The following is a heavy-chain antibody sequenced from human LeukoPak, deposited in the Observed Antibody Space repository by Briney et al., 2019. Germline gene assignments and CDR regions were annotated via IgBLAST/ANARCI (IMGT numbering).Heavy chain of an antibody. J-gene: IGHJ4*02. Sequence: PGGSLRLSCAASGFTFGSYNMNWVRQAPGKGLEWVSYISSSSSSIYYADSVKGRFTISRDNAKNSLYLQMNSLRAEDTAVYYCARDLQIGVAVAGTGWGQGTLVTVSS. CDR3: ARDLQIGVAVAGTG. CDR1: GFTFGSYN. D-gene: IGHD6-19*01. V-gene: IGHV3-48*04. CDR2: ISSSSSSI.